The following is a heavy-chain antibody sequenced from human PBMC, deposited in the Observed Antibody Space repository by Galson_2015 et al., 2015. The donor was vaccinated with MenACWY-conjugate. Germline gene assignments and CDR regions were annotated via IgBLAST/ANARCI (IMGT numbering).Heavy chain of an antibody. Sequence: SLRLSCAASGFTSGSLWMSWVRQAPGKGLEWVARIKQDGSEKYYGDSVRGRFTVSRDNAENSLYLQMNSLRADDTAVYYCVADVRFGGQGTLVTVSS. V-gene: IGHV3-7*03. J-gene: IGHJ4*02. CDR3: VADVRF. CDR2: IKQDGSEK. D-gene: IGHD6-19*01. CDR1: GFTSGSLW.